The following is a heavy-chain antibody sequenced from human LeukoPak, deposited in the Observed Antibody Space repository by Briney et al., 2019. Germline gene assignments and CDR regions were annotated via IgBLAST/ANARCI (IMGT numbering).Heavy chain of an antibody. CDR1: GFTVSNYW. D-gene: IGHD3-22*01. Sequence: GGSLRLSCAASGFTVSNYWMSWVRQAPGKGLVWISRISGDGRTISYADSVKGRFTISRDNAKNTVSLQMNSLRGEDTAVYYCEGTYDSSGYYFDYWGQGTLVTVSS. CDR2: ISGDGRTI. CDR3: EGTYDSSGYYFDY. V-gene: IGHV3-74*01. J-gene: IGHJ4*02.